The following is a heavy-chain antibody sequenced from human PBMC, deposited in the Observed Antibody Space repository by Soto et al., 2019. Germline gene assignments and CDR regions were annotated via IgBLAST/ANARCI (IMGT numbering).Heavy chain of an antibody. V-gene: IGHV3-21*01. CDR2: ISSSSSYI. CDR3: ARGGDYSNYGKRYYYYYGMDV. D-gene: IGHD4-4*01. Sequence: GGSLRLSCAASGFTFSSYSMNWVRQAPGKGLEWVSSISSSSSYIYYADSVKGRFTISRDNAKNSLYLQMNSLRAEDTAVYYCARGGDYSNYGKRYYYYYGMDVWGQGTTVTVSS. J-gene: IGHJ6*02. CDR1: GFTFSSYS.